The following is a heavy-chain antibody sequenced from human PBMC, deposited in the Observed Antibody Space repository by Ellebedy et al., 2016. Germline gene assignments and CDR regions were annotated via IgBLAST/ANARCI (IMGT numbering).Heavy chain of an antibody. CDR2: ISSSSSNI. CDR3: ASSGDYGALD. D-gene: IGHD4-17*01. J-gene: IGHJ4*02. Sequence: GESLKISCAASGFTFSTYSMNWVRQAPGKGLEWVSYISSSSSNIDYADFVKGRFTISRDNAKNSLYLQMNSLRAEDKAVYYCASSGDYGALDWGQGTLVTVSS. CDR1: GFTFSTYS. V-gene: IGHV3-48*01.